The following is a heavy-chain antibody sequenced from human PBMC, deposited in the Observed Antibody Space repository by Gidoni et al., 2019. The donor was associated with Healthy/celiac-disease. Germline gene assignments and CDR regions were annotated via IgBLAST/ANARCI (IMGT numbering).Heavy chain of an antibody. V-gene: IGHV2-70*01. CDR1: RFSLSTSGMC. CDR3: ARIPLTDWYFDL. CDR2: IDWDDDK. J-gene: IGHJ2*01. Sequence: QVTLRESGPALVKPTQTLSLTCPFSRFSLSTSGMCVSWIRQPPGKALEWLALIDWDDDKYYSTSLKTRLTISKDTSKNQVVLTMTNMDPVDTATYYCARIPLTDWYFDLWGRGTLVTVSS.